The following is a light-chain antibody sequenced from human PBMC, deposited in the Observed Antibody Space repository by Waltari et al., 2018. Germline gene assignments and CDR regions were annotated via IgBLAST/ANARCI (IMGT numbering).Light chain of an antibody. V-gene: IGLV2-14*03. CDR2: DVS. CDR1: SSDVGGYNY. Sequence: QSALTQPASVSGSPGQSTTISCTATSSDVGGYNYVSWYQQHPGKAPKLMIYDVSNRPSGVSNRFSGSKSGNTASLTISGLQAEDEADYYCSSYTSSNTLGFGTGTKVTVL. CDR3: SSYTSSNTLG. J-gene: IGLJ1*01.